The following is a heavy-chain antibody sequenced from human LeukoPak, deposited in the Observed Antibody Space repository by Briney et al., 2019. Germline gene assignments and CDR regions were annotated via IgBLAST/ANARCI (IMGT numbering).Heavy chain of an antibody. V-gene: IGHV1-2*04. CDR3: ARGGRYSSSWYSHYYYGMDV. J-gene: IGHJ6*04. D-gene: IGHD6-13*01. CDR2: INPNSGGT. Sequence: ASVKVSCKASGYTFTGYDMHWVRQAPGQGLEGMGWINPNSGGTNYAQKFQGWVTMTRDTSISTAYMELSRLRSDDTAVYYCARGGRYSSSWYSHYYYGMDVWGKGTTVTVSS. CDR1: GYTFTGYD.